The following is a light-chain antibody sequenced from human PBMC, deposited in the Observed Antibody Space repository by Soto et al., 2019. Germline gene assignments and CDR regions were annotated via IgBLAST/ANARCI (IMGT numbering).Light chain of an antibody. V-gene: IGKV1-5*03. Sequence: DIQMTQSPSTLSSSLGDRGTITVRASQSISSWLAWYQQKPGTAPKLLIYKASTLETGVPSRFSGSGSGTEFTLTINSLEPEDFATYYCQQYNSLWTFGQGTKVDIK. CDR1: QSISSW. J-gene: IGKJ1*01. CDR3: QQYNSLWT. CDR2: KAS.